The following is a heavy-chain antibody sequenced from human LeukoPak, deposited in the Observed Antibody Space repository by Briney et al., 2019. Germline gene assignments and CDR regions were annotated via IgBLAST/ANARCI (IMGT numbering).Heavy chain of an antibody. D-gene: IGHD3-16*02. J-gene: IGHJ4*02. CDR2: IYPGDSDT. CDR3: ARWVTFGGVIVASDY. V-gene: IGHV5-51*01. Sequence: GESLKISCKGSGYSFTSYWLGWVRQMPGKGLEWVGIIYPGDSDTRYSPSFQGQVTISADKSISTAYLQWSSLKASDTAMYYCARWVTFGGVIVASDYWGQGTLVTVS. CDR1: GYSFTSYW.